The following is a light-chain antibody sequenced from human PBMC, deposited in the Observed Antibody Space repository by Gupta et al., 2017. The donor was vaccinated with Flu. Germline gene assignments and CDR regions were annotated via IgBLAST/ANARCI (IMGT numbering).Light chain of an antibody. Sequence: EIVLTQSPATLSLSPGESATLSCRASQSVSSYLAWYQQKPGQAPRLLIYDASNRATCIPARFSGSGSGTDFTLTISSLEPEDFAVYYCQQRSNWPWTFGPGTKVDIK. V-gene: IGKV3-11*01. CDR1: QSVSSY. CDR2: DAS. J-gene: IGKJ3*01. CDR3: QQRSNWPWT.